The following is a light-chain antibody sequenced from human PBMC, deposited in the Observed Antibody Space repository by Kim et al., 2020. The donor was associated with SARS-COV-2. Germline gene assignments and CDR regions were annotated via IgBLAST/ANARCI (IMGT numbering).Light chain of an antibody. V-gene: IGKV3-11*01. CDR3: QQRNSWPLT. CDR2: AAS. CDR1: QSISSY. J-gene: IGKJ4*01. Sequence: SLSPGERATLSCRASQSISSYLAWYQQKPGQSPRLLIYAASTRATGIPARFSGSGSGTDFSLTISSLEPGDFAVYYCQQRNSWPLTFGGGTKLEIK.